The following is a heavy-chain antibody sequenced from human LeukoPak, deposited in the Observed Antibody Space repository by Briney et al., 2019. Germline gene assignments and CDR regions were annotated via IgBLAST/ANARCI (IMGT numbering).Heavy chain of an antibody. J-gene: IGHJ4*02. D-gene: IGHD1-26*01. CDR1: DDSITMYY. V-gene: IGHV4-38-2*02. CDR2: FYDSGNT. CDR3: ARGKSRGSHIDY. Sequence: SETLSLTCTVSDDSITMYYWTWIRQPPGKGLEWIGSFYDSGNTYYNPSLKSRVTISVDTSKNQFSLKVRSVTAADTAVYFCARGKSRGSHIDYWGQGTLVTVSS.